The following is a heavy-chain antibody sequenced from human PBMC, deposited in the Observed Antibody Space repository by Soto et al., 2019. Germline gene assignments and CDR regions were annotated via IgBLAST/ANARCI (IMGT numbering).Heavy chain of an antibody. CDR3: ERDKGRLQLGGNYSYAMDV. D-gene: IGHD5-12*01. CDR2: IIPICTTP. J-gene: IGHJ6*02. Sequence: QVQLVQSGDEVKKPGASVTVSCTASGGTFDNSAISWVRQAPGQGLEWMGGIIPICTTPDYSQKFQGRVWTTADESTSPAYMELTSLRSEDTAVYYCERDKGRLQLGGNYSYAMDVWGQGTTVTGSS. CDR1: GGTFDNSA. V-gene: IGHV1-69*12.